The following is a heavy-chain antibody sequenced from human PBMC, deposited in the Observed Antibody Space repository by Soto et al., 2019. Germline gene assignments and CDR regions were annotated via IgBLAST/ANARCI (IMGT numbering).Heavy chain of an antibody. Sequence: QVQLQESGPGLVKPSETLSLTCTVSGDSISSYYWSWIRQPPGNGLEWIGYIYYSGSTNYNPSLKSRVTISVDTSKNQFSLKLSSVTAADTAVYYCARSRGGYFDYWGQGTLVTVSS. CDR3: ARSRGGYFDY. CDR1: GDSISSYY. D-gene: IGHD3-10*01. J-gene: IGHJ4*02. V-gene: IGHV4-59*01. CDR2: IYYSGST.